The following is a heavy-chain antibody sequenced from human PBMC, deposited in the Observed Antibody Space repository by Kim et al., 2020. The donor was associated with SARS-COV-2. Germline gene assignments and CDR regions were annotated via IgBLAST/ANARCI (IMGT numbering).Heavy chain of an antibody. CDR2: IYSGGST. Sequence: GGSLRLSCAASGFTVSSNYMSWVRQAPGKGLEWVSVIYSGGSTYYADSVKGRFTISRHNSKNTLYLQMNSLRAEDTAVYYCARDGGFNDYREYYWGQGTLVTVSS. D-gene: IGHD1-1*01. J-gene: IGHJ4*02. CDR1: GFTVSSNY. V-gene: IGHV3-53*04. CDR3: ARDGGFNDYREYY.